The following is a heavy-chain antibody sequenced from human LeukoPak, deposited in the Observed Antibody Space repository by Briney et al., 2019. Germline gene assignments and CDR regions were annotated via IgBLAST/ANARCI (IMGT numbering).Heavy chain of an antibody. V-gene: IGHV4-59*08. Sequence: SETLSLTCTVSGASISSYYWSWIRQPPGKGLEWIGYTYYSGSTNYNPSLKSRVTISVDTSKNQFSLKLSSVTAADTAVYYCARLYCSSTSCFDYWGQGTLVTVSS. CDR2: TYYSGST. CDR3: ARLYCSSTSCFDY. CDR1: GASISSYY. D-gene: IGHD2-2*01. J-gene: IGHJ4*02.